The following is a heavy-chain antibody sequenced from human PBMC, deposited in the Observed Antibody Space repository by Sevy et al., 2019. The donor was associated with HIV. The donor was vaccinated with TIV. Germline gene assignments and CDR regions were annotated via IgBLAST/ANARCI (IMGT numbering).Heavy chain of an antibody. CDR2: IKEDGSEK. D-gene: IGHD2-2*01. Sequence: GGSLRLSCAASGFTFSTYWMTWVRQAPGKGLEWVANIKEDGSEKSYVDSVKGRFTISRDNAKNSLYLQMNSLRAEDTAVYYCARDQGCSSTSCSNWCDPWGQGTLVTVSS. J-gene: IGHJ5*02. CDR1: GFTFSTYW. CDR3: ARDQGCSSTSCSNWCDP. V-gene: IGHV3-7*01.